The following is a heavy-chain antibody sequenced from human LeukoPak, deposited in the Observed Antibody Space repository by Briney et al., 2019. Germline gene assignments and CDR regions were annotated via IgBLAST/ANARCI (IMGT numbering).Heavy chain of an antibody. D-gene: IGHD1-14*01. Sequence: SVKVSCKASGGTFSSYAISWVRQAPGQGLEWMGRIIPILGIANYAQKFQGRVTITADKTTSTAYMELSSLRSEDTAVYYCASPDSVREDGMDVWGQGTTVTVSS. V-gene: IGHV1-69*04. CDR3: ASPDSVREDGMDV. CDR1: GGTFSSYA. J-gene: IGHJ6*02. CDR2: IIPILGIA.